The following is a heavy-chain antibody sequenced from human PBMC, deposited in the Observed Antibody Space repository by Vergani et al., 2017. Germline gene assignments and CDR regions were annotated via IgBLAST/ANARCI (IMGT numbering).Heavy chain of an antibody. CDR1: GGTFSSYA. CDR2: IIPILGIA. CDR3: ALYCSSTSGYFGFGY. D-gene: IGHD2-2*01. J-gene: IGHJ4*02. Sequence: QVQLVQSGAEVKKPGASVKVSCKASGGTFSSYAISWVRQAPGQGLEWMGRIIPILGIANYAQKFQGRVTITADESTSTAYMELSSLRSEDTAVYYCALYCSSTSGYFGFGYWGQGTLVTVSS. V-gene: IGHV1-69*09.